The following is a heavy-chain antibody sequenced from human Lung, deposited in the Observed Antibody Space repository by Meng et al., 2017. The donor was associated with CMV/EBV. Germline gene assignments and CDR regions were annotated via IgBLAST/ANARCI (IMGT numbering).Heavy chain of an antibody. CDR3: ARADKVRFDY. J-gene: IGHJ4*02. CDR1: GGSMSSTNW. CDR2: IYHSGST. V-gene: IGHV4-4*03. Sequence: QVQLQASGPRLWEPPGTLSLTCAVSGGSMSSTNWWSWVRQPPGKGLEWIGEIYHSGSTNYNPSLKSRVSISVDKSKNQFSLKLSSVTAADTAVYYCARADKVRFDYWGQGTLVTVSS.